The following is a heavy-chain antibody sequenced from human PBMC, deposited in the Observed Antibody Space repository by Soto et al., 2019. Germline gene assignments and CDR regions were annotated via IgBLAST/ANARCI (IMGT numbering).Heavy chain of an antibody. CDR3: AHRMGYNGMDV. V-gene: IGHV2-5*02. J-gene: IGHJ6*02. CDR2: IYWDDDK. D-gene: IGHD6-13*01. CDR1: GFSLSTSGVG. Sequence: QITLKESGPTLVKPTQTLTLTCTFSGFSLSTSGVGVGWIRQPPGQALEWLALIYWDDDKRYSPYLKSRLTIPKDASKIQVVLTMTNMDPVDTATYYFAHRMGYNGMDVWGQGTTVTVSS.